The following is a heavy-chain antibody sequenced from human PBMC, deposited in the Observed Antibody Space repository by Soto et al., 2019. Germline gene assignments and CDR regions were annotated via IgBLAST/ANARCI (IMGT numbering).Heavy chain of an antibody. D-gene: IGHD5-18*01. CDR2: ISAYNGNT. J-gene: IGHJ3*02. CDR1: GYTFTRYG. Sequence: GASVKVSCKASGYTFTRYGISWVRQAAGQGLEWMGWISAYNGNTNYAQKLQGRVTMTTDTSTSTAYMELRSLRSDDTAVYYCASVDTAMIGFGAFDIWGQGTMVTVSS. V-gene: IGHV1-18*01. CDR3: ASVDTAMIGFGAFDI.